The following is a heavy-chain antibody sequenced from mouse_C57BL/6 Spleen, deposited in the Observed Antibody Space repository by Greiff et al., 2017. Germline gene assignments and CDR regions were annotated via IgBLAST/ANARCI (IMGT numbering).Heavy chain of an antibody. CDR3: ARETLYGSSYVDAMDY. CDR1: GFTFSSYA. Sequence: EVQLVESGGGLVKPGGSLKLSCAASGFTFSSYAMSWVRQTPEQGLEWVATISDGGSYTYYPHNVKGRVTISRDNAKNNRYLQMSHLKSEDTAMYYCARETLYGSSYVDAMDYWGQGTSVTVSS. V-gene: IGHV5-4*01. J-gene: IGHJ4*01. CDR2: ISDGGSYT. D-gene: IGHD1-1*01.